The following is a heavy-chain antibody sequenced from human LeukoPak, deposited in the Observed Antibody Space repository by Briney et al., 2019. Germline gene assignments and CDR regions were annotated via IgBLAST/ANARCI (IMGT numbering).Heavy chain of an antibody. D-gene: IGHD5-12*01. Sequence: SETLSLTCAVYGGSFSGYYWSWIRQPPGKGLEWIGEINHSGSTNYNPSLKSRVTISVDTSKNQFSLKLSSVTAADTAVYYCARDWSAIVATSDYYYGMDVWGQGTTVTVSS. CDR1: GGSFSGYY. CDR3: ARDWSAIVATSDYYYGMDV. V-gene: IGHV4-34*01. CDR2: INHSGST. J-gene: IGHJ6*02.